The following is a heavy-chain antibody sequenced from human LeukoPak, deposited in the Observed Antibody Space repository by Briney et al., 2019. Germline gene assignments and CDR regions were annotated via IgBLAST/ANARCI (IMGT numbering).Heavy chain of an antibody. CDR2: INYSGST. D-gene: IGHD4-17*01. J-gene: IGHJ4*02. CDR1: GGSISSYY. CDR3: ARSNGDYAY. Sequence: PSETLSLTCTVYGGSISSYYWSWIRQPPGKGLEWIGYINYSGSTNYNPSPKSRVTISVDTSKNQFSLKLSSMTAADTAVYYCARSNGDYAYWGQGTLVTVSS. V-gene: IGHV4-59*08.